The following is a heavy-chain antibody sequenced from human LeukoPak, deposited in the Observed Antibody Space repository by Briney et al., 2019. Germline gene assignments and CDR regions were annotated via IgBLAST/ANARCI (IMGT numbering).Heavy chain of an antibody. V-gene: IGHV3-9*01. CDR1: GFTFSSYA. J-gene: IGHJ6*02. Sequence: GRSLRLSCAASGFTFSSYAMHWVRQAPGKGLEWVSGISWNSGSIGYADSVKGRFTISRDNAKNSLYLQMNSLRAEDTALYYCAKERYCSSTSCYPRGVDYYYYGMDVWGQGTTVTVSS. CDR3: AKERYCSSTSCYPRGVDYYYYGMDV. CDR2: ISWNSGSI. D-gene: IGHD2-2*01.